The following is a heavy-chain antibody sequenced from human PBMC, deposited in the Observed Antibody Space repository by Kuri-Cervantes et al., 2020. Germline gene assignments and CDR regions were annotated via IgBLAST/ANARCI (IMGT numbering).Heavy chain of an antibody. V-gene: IGHV1-8*02. CDR2: MNPNSGNT. CDR3: ARGSPSGSYLFYYYYGMDV. CDR1: GYTFTGYY. J-gene: IGHJ6*02. D-gene: IGHD1-26*01. Sequence: ASVKVSCKASGYTFTGYYLHWVRQAPGQGLEWMGWMNPNSGNTGYAQKFQGRVTMTRNTSISTAYMELSSLRSEDTAVYYCARGSPSGSYLFYYYYGMDVWGQGTTVTVSS.